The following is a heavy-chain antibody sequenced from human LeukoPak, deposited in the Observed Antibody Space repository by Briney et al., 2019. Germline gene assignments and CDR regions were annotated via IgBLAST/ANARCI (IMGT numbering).Heavy chain of an antibody. Sequence: KSSETLSLTCTVSGGSISSYYWSWIRQPPGKGLEWIGYIYYSGSTNYNPSLKSRVTISVETSKNQFSLKLTSVTAADTAVYYCARDTSSWPTLEYWGQGTLVTVSS. J-gene: IGHJ4*02. CDR3: ARDTSSWPTLEY. CDR1: GGSISSYY. CDR2: IYYSGST. V-gene: IGHV4-59*01. D-gene: IGHD6-13*01.